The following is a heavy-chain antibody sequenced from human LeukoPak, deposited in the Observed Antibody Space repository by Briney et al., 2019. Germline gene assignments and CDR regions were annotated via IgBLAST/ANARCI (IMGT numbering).Heavy chain of an antibody. D-gene: IGHD6-19*01. J-gene: IGHJ4*02. CDR2: IDPSDSYT. Sequence: GESLKISCKGSGYSFTNYWISWVRQMPGKGLEWMGRIDPSDSYTTYSPSFQGHVTISADKSISTAYLQLSSLKASDTAMYYCARQYSSRWLYYWGQGTLVTVSS. V-gene: IGHV5-10-1*01. CDR1: GYSFTNYW. CDR3: ARQYSSRWLYY.